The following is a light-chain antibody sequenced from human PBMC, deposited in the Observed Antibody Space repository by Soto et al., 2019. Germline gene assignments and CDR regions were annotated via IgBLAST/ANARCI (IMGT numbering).Light chain of an antibody. Sequence: DIQMTQSPSTLSASVGDRVTITCRASQSISNWLAWYQQKPGKAPHLLIYKASSLQSGVPSRFSGRGSGTEFTLTISSLQPGDFATYYCQQYNGTFGQGTKFEI. CDR2: KAS. CDR1: QSISNW. CDR3: QQYNGT. V-gene: IGKV1-5*03. J-gene: IGKJ2*02.